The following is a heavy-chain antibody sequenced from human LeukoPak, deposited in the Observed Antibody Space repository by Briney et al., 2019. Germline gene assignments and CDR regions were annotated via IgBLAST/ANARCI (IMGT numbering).Heavy chain of an antibody. CDR3: ARVIGGEDYYYMDV. V-gene: IGHV4-34*01. CDR1: GGSFSGYY. D-gene: IGHD2-21*01. CDR2: INHSGST. J-gene: IGHJ6*03. Sequence: SETLSLTCAVYGGSFSGYYWSWIRQPPGKGLEWIGEINHSGSTNYNPSLKSRVTISVDTSKNQFSLKLSSVTAADTAVYYCARVIGGEDYYYMDVWGKGTTVTVSS.